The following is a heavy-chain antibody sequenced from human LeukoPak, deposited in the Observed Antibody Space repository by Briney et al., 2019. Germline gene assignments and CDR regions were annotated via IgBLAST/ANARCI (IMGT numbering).Heavy chain of an antibody. J-gene: IGHJ5*02. D-gene: IGHD3-10*01. CDR2: IYYSGST. Sequence: SETLSLTCTVSGGSISSYYWSWIRQPPGKGLEWIGYIYYSGSTNYNPSLKSRVTISVDTSKNQFSLKLSSVTAADTAGYYCARHYYGSWTNWFDPWGQGTLVTVSS. V-gene: IGHV4-59*08. CDR3: ARHYYGSWTNWFDP. CDR1: GGSISSYY.